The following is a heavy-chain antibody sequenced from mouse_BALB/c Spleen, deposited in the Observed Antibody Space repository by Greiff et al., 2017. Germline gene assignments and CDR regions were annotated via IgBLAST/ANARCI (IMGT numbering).Heavy chain of an antibody. CDR3: ARSPYYFDY. V-gene: IGHV1-69*02. CDR2: IDPSDSYT. J-gene: IGHJ2*01. Sequence: QQSCKASGYTFTSYWMHWVKQRPGQGLEWIGEIDPSDSYTNYNQKFKGKATLTVDKSSSTAYMQLSSLTSEDSAVYYCARSPYYFDYWGQGTTLTVSS. CDR1: GYTFTSYW.